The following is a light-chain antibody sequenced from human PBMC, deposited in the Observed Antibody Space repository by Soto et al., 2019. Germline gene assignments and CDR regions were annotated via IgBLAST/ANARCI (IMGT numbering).Light chain of an antibody. CDR2: KAS. V-gene: IGKV1-5*03. J-gene: IGKJ4*01. Sequence: DIQMTQSPSTLSASVGDRVTITCRASQSISSWLAWYQQKPGKAPKLLIYKASSLESGVPSRFSGSGSGTEFTLPISSLQPDDFATYYCQQYNSYPSFGGGTKVELK. CDR3: QQYNSYPS. CDR1: QSISSW.